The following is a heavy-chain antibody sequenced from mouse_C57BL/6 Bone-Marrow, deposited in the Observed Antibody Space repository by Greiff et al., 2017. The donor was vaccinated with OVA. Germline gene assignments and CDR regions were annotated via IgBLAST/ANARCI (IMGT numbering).Heavy chain of an antibody. CDR2: INPNNGGT. V-gene: IGHV1-26*01. Sequence: VQLQQSGPELVKPGASVKISCKASGYTFTDYYINLLKQSHGKSLEWIGDINPNNGGTSYNQKFKGKATLTVDKSSSTAYMELRSLTSEDSAVYYCATPYYYGSSSYWYFDVWGTGTTVTVSS. D-gene: IGHD1-1*01. CDR1: GYTFTDYY. CDR3: ATPYYYGSSSYWYFDV. J-gene: IGHJ1*03.